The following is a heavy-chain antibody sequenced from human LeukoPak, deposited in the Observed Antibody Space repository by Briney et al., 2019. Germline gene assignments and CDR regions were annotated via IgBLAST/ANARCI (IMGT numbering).Heavy chain of an antibody. CDR2: IYYSGST. CDR1: GGSISSYY. J-gene: IGHJ4*02. D-gene: IGHD3-10*01. Sequence: SETLSLTCTVPGGSISSYYWSWIRQPPGKGLEWIGYIYYSGSTNYNPSLKSRVTISVDTSKNQFSLKLSSVTAADTAVYYCAKGSGSYSSFDYWGQGTLVTVSS. CDR3: AKGSGSYSSFDY. V-gene: IGHV4-59*01.